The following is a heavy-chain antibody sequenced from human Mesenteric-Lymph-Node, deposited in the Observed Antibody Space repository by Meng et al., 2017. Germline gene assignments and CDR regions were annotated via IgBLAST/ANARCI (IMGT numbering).Heavy chain of an antibody. CDR2: IYYSGRT. Sequence: QVQLEEGGAGLLKPSQTLSLTGTVSGGSVSSGNTYWIWIRQPPGKGLEWIGYIYYSGRTYYNPSLESRVTMSVDTSKNQFSLNLNSVTAADTAVYYCARDPTGGEDHQRVWGQGTLVTVSS. CDR3: ARDPTGGEDHQRV. V-gene: IGHV4-30-4*01. CDR1: GGSVSSGNTY. D-gene: IGHD1-14*01. J-gene: IGHJ4*02.